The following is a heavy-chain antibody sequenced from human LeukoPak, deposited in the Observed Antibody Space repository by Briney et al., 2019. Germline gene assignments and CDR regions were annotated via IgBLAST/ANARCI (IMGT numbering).Heavy chain of an antibody. CDR1: GGSINSYY. CDR2: IYTSGST. Sequence: SETLSLTCTVSGGSINSYYWSWIRQPAGKGPEWIGRIYTSGSTNYNPSLKSRVTMSVDTSKNQFSLKLSSVTAADTAVYYCASQIRTRWYFDLWGRGTLVTVSS. J-gene: IGHJ2*01. V-gene: IGHV4-4*07. CDR3: ASQIRTRWYFDL. D-gene: IGHD2-2*01.